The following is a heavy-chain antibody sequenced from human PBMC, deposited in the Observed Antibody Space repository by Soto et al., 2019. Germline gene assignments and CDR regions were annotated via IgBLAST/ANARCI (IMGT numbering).Heavy chain of an antibody. D-gene: IGHD3-22*01. V-gene: IGHV1-69*13. Sequence: SVKVSCKASGGTFSSYAISWVRQAPGQGLEWMGGNIPIFGTANYAQKFQGRVTITADESTSTAYMELSSLRSEDTAVYYCARPTRYYYDSSGQSAWFDPWGQGTLVTVSS. CDR3: ARPTRYYYDSSGQSAWFDP. CDR2: NIPIFGTA. J-gene: IGHJ5*02. CDR1: GGTFSSYA.